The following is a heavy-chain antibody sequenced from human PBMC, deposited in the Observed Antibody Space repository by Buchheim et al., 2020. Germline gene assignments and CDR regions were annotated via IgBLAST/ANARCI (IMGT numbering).Heavy chain of an antibody. D-gene: IGHD2-15*01. CDR3: ARGISGLVVVYYNYGLDV. CDR2: ISGTGSTI. V-gene: IGHV3-48*03. CDR1: GFTFSSYE. J-gene: IGHJ6*02. Sequence: EVQLVESGGGLVQPGGSLRLSCIASGFTFSSYEMNWVRQAPGKGLEWLSYISGTGSTIYYADSVKGRFTISRDTAKNSLYLQMSGLRVEDTAVYYCARGISGLVVVYYNYGLDVWGQGTT.